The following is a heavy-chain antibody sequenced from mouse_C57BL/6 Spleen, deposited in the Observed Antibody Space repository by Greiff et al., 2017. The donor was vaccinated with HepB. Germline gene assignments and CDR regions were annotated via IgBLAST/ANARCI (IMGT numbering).Heavy chain of an antibody. V-gene: IGHV3-2*02. D-gene: IGHD1-2*01. Sequence: DVKLVESGPGLVKPSQSLSLTCTVTGYSITSGYGWNWIRQFPGNKLEWMGYISYSGSTNYNPSLKSRISITRDTSKNQVFLQLNSVTTEDTATYYCAITARVKYWGQGTTLTVSS. CDR3: AITARVKY. CDR2: ISYSGST. CDR1: GYSITSGYG. J-gene: IGHJ2*01.